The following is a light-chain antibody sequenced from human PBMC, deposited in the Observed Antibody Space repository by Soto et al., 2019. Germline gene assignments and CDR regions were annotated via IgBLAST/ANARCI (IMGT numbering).Light chain of an antibody. CDR1: QSVSSN. CDR2: GAS. J-gene: IGKJ2*01. CDR3: QQNNNSPPYT. V-gene: IGKV3-15*01. Sequence: EIVMTQSPASLSVSPGDRVTLSCRASQSVSSNLAWYQQKPGQAPRLLIYGASTRATGIPARFSGSGSGTEFTLTISSLQSEDFAAYYCQQNNNSPPYTFGQGTKLEIK.